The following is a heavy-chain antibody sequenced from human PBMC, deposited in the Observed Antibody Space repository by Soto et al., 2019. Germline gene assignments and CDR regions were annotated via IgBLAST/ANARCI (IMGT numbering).Heavy chain of an antibody. V-gene: IGHV3-23*01. J-gene: IGHJ4*02. CDR2: ISGSGGST. CDR1: GFTFSSYA. CDR3: EKVIVVIAAAGDYFDS. Sequence: GGSLRLSCAASGFTFSSYAMTWVRQAPGKGLEWVSVISGSGGSTHYADSVQGRFSISRDNSKNTLYLQMDSLGAEDTALYYCEKVIVVIAAAGDYFDSWGQGTLVTVSS. D-gene: IGHD2-15*01.